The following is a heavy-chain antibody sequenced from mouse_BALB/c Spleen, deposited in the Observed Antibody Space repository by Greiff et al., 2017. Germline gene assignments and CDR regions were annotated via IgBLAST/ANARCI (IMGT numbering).Heavy chain of an antibody. Sequence: EVKLVESGGGLVQPGGSRKLSCAASGFTFSSFGMHWVRQAPEKGLEWVAYISSGSSTIYYADTVKGRFTISRDNPKNTLFLQMTSLRSEDTAMYYCARSSSPYYFDYWGQGTTLTVSS. V-gene: IGHV5-17*02. CDR3: ARSSSPYYFDY. CDR1: GFTFSSFG. J-gene: IGHJ2*01. CDR2: ISSGSSTI. D-gene: IGHD3-3*01.